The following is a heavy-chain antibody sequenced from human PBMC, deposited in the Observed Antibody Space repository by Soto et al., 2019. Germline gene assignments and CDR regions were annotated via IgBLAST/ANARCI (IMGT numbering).Heavy chain of an antibody. V-gene: IGHV3-48*03. CDR2: ISSSGSTI. CDR1: GFTFSSYE. CDR3: ARDQYXHDFWSGYPIPHYGMDV. Sequence: GGSLRLSCAASGFTFSSYEMNWVRQAPGKGLEWVSYISSSGSTIYYADSVKGRFTISRDNAKNSLYLQMNSLRAEDTAVYYCARDQYXHDFWSGYPIPHYGMDVWGQGTTVTVSS. D-gene: IGHD3-3*01. J-gene: IGHJ6*02.